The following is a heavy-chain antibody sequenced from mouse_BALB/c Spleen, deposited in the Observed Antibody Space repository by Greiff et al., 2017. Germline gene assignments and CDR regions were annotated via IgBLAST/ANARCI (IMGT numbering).Heavy chain of an antibody. CDR2: ISSGGGST. V-gene: IGHV5-12-1*01. Sequence: EVQLQESGGGLVKPGGSLKLSCAASGFAFSSYDMSWVRQTPEKRLEWVAYISSGGGSTYYPDTVKGRFTISRDNAKNTLYLQMSSLKSEDTAMYYCASQGLRGVYFDYWGQGTTLTVSS. CDR1: GFAFSSYD. D-gene: IGHD1-1*01. CDR3: ASQGLRGVYFDY. J-gene: IGHJ2*01.